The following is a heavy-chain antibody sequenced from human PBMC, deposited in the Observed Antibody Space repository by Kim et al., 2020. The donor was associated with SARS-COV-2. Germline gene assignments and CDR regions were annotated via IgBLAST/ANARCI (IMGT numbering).Heavy chain of an antibody. Sequence: ASVKVSCKASGYTFTSYAMNWVRQAPGQGLEWMGWINTNTGNPTYAQGFTGRFVFSLDTSVSTAYLQISSLKAEDTAVYYCARETRAVAGRGGPTDVWGQGTTVTVSS. CDR2: INTNTGNP. J-gene: IGHJ6*02. CDR1: GYTFTSYA. D-gene: IGHD6-19*01. CDR3: ARETRAVAGRGGPTDV. V-gene: IGHV7-4-1*02.